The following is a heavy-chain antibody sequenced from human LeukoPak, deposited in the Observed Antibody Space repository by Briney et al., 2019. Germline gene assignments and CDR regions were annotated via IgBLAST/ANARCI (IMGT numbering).Heavy chain of an antibody. Sequence: ASVKVSCKASGYTFTDYGIHWVRQAPGQGLEWISWGSTFNGHRLYGQRFQGRVTMTTDPSTTTVYMELTSLTSDDTALYYCARDAVGARAFDFWGQGTMVILS. D-gene: IGHD1-26*01. J-gene: IGHJ3*01. CDR2: GSTFNGHR. CDR1: GYTFTDYG. V-gene: IGHV1-18*01. CDR3: ARDAVGARAFDF.